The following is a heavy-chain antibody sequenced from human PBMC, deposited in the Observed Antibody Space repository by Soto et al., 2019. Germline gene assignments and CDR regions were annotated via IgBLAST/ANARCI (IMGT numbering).Heavy chain of an antibody. CDR2: ITGSGGST. J-gene: IGHJ3*02. D-gene: IGHD6-19*01. Sequence: GSLRLSCTASGFTFSAYAMSWVRQTPGKGLEWVSGITGSGGSTSYADSVKGRFPISRDNSKNTLYLQMSSLRGEDTAVYYCAKDRAVAGRSGAFDIWGQGTMVTVSS. CDR1: GFTFSAYA. V-gene: IGHV3-23*01. CDR3: AKDRAVAGRSGAFDI.